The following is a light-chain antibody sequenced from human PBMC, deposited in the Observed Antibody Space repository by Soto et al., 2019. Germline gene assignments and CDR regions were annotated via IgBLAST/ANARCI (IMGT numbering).Light chain of an antibody. CDR1: QSVSSSY. J-gene: IGKJ1*01. CDR3: QPYGSSPWT. CDR2: GAS. Sequence: EILLTQSPGTLSLSPGERATLSCRASQSVSSSYLAWYQQKPGQAPRLLIYGASSRATGLPDRFSGSGSGTDLTLTISRLEPEDFAVYYCQPYGSSPWTFGQGTKVDIK. V-gene: IGKV3-20*01.